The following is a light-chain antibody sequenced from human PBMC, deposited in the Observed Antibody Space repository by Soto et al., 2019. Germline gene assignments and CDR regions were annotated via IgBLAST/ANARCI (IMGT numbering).Light chain of an antibody. V-gene: IGLV1-44*01. Sequence: QSVLTQPPSASGTPGQRVTISCSGSTSNIGTNTVNWYQQLTGSAPKLLIYSDTQRPSGVPDRFSGSKSGTSASLAISGLQSEDEADYYCAAWDDSLNGYVFGTGNKLTVL. CDR1: TSNIGTNT. CDR3: AAWDDSLNGYV. CDR2: SDT. J-gene: IGLJ1*01.